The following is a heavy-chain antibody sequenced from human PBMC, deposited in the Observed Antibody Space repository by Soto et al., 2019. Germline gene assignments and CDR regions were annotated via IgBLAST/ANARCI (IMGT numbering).Heavy chain of an antibody. J-gene: IGHJ6*02. V-gene: IGHV1-8*01. CDR3: TTLSITIFGVVLMDV. CDR2: MNPNSGNT. Sequence: GASVKVSCKASGYTFTSYDINWVRQATGQGLEWMGWMNPNSGNTGYAQKFQGRVTMTRNTSISTAYMELSSLRSEDTAVYYCTTLSITIFGVVLMDVWGQGTTVTVSS. D-gene: IGHD3-3*01. CDR1: GYTFTSYD.